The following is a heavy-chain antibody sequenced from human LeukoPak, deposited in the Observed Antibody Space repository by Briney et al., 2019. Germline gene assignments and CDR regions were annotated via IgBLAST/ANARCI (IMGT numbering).Heavy chain of an antibody. CDR3: ARKTIAGGYNWFDP. J-gene: IGHJ5*02. CDR2: ISTYNANT. V-gene: IGHV1-18*01. Sequence: GASVKVSCKASGYTFTSYDINWVRQAPGQGLEWMGWISTYNANTNYAQKLQGRVTMTTDTSTSTAYMELRSLRSDDTAVYYCARKTIAGGYNWFDPWGQGTLVTVSS. CDR1: GYTFTSYD. D-gene: IGHD6-13*01.